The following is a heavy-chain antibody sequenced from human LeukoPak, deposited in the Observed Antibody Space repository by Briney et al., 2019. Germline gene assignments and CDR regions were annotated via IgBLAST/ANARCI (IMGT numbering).Heavy chain of an antibody. J-gene: IGHJ3*02. V-gene: IGHV3-7*01. Sequence: PGGSLRLSCAASGFTFSSYWMSWVRQAPGKGLEWVANIKQDGSEKYYVDSVKGRFTVSRDNAKNSLYLQMNSLRAEDTAVYYCAGTFYSSSWYHDAFDIWGQGTMVTVSS. CDR1: GFTFSSYW. D-gene: IGHD6-13*01. CDR2: IKQDGSEK. CDR3: AGTFYSSSWYHDAFDI.